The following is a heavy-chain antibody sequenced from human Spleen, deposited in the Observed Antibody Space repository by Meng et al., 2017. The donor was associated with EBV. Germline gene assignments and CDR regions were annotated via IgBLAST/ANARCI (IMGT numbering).Heavy chain of an antibody. Sequence: QGRLVESGGGLVKPGGSLRLPWAASGLTFSDYYMSWIRQAPGKGLEWVSYISGSGGATDYAGSVKGRFTISRDKSKTTLQLEMNSLRVEDTAIYYCAKTHGSGSYYNPFDSWGQGTLVTVSS. J-gene: IGHJ4*02. CDR1: GLTFSDYY. D-gene: IGHD3-10*01. V-gene: IGHV3-11*01. CDR2: ISGSGGAT. CDR3: AKTHGSGSYYNPFDS.